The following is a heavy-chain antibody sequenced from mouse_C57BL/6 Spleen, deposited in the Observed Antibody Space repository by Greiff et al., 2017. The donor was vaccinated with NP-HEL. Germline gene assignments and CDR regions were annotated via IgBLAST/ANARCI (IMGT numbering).Heavy chain of an antibody. V-gene: IGHV1-85*01. CDR2: IYPRDGST. Sequence: QVQLKESGPELVKPGASVKLSCKASGYTFTSYDINWVKQRPGQGLEWIGWIYPRDGSTKYNEKFKGKATLTVDTSSSTAYMERHSLTSEDSSVYFCARSSYYYGSSYETWFAYWGQGTLVTVSA. J-gene: IGHJ3*01. CDR1: GYTFTSYD. CDR3: ARSSYYYGSSYETWFAY. D-gene: IGHD1-1*01.